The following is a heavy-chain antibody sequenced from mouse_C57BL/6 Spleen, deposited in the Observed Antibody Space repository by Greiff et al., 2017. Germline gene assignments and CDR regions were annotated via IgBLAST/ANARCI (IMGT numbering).Heavy chain of an antibody. J-gene: IGHJ4*01. CDR2: IWSDGST. V-gene: IGHV2-6-1*01. CDR3: ARHYGSSYAMDY. Sequence: VQLQQSGPGLVAPSQSLSITCTVSGFSLTSYGVHWVRQPPGKGLEWLVVIWSDGSTTYNSALKSRLSISKDNSKSQVFLKMNSLQTDDTAMYYCARHYGSSYAMDYWGQGTSVTVSS. D-gene: IGHD1-1*01. CDR1: GFSLTSYG.